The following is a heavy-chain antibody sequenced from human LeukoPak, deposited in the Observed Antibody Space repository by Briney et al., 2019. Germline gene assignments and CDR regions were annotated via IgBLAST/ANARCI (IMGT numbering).Heavy chain of an antibody. D-gene: IGHD6-19*01. V-gene: IGHV3-23*01. CDR2: ISGSGGST. CDR1: GFTFSSYA. CDR3: AKDSLYSSGWYYFDY. J-gene: IGHJ4*02. Sequence: GGSLRLSCAASGFTFSSYAMSWVRQAPGKGLEWVSAISGSGGSTYYADSVKGRFTTSRDNSKNTLYLQMNSLRAEDTAVYYCAKDSLYSSGWYYFDYWGQGTLVTVSS.